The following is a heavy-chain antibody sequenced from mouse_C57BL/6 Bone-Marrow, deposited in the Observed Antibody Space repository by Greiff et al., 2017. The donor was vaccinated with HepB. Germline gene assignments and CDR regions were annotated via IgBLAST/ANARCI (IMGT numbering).Heavy chain of an antibody. V-gene: IGHV14-4*01. CDR1: GYTFTGDY. D-gene: IGHD1-1*01. CDR3: TAWGNTVDYYAMDG. J-gene: IGHJ4*01. CDR2: IDPENGDT. Sequence: VQLQQSGAELVRPGASVKLSCTASGYTFTGDYMHWVKQRPEQGLEWIGGIDPENGDTEYPAKFQGKATVTADTSSNTAYLQLSSLTSEDTAVYCSTAWGNTVDYYAMDGWGKGTSVTVSS.